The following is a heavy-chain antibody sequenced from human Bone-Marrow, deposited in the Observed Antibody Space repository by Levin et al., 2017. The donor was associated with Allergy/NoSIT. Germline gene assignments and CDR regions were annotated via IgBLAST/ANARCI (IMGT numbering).Heavy chain of an antibody. D-gene: IGHD6-13*01. CDR2: IYYRGSI. J-gene: IGHJ4*02. Sequence: SETLSLTCNVSGGSISNYYWTWIRQPPGKGLEWIGYIYYRGSIKYNPSLKSRVTISADKSRNQVSLRLTSVTAADTAVYFCAKEVAAPGAVFFDYWGQGTLVTVSS. V-gene: IGHV4-59*01. CDR1: GGSISNYY. CDR3: AKEVAAPGAVFFDY.